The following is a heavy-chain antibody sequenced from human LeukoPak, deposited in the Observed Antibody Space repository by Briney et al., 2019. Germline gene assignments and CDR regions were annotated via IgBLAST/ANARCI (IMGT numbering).Heavy chain of an antibody. V-gene: IGHV4-59*11. Sequence: PSETLSLTCTVSGGSISSHYWSWIRQPPGKGLEWIGYIYYSGSTNYNPSLKSRVTISVDTSKNQFSLKLSSVTAADTAVYYCARARGFDDFWSWNYYHYMDVWGKGTTVTVSS. J-gene: IGHJ6*03. CDR1: GGSISSHY. D-gene: IGHD3-3*01. CDR2: IYYSGST. CDR3: ARARGFDDFWSWNYYHYMDV.